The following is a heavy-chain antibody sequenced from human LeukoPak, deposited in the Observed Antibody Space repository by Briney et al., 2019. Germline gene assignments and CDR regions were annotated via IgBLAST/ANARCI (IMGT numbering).Heavy chain of an antibody. V-gene: IGHV4-38-2*02. J-gene: IGHJ4*02. CDR2: IYHSGST. CDR1: GYSISSGYY. D-gene: IGHD1-7*01. Sequence: SETLSLTCTVSGYSISSGYYWGWIRQPPGKGLEWIGGIYHSGSTYYNPSLKSRVTISVDTSKNQFSLKLSSVTAADTAVYYCAGGSTGTTPYFDYWGQGTLVTVSS. CDR3: AGGSTGTTPYFDY.